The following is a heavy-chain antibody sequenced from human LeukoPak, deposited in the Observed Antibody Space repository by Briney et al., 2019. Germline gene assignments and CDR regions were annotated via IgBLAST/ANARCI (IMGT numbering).Heavy chain of an antibody. V-gene: IGHV1-46*01. CDR1: GYSLTTYY. CDR3: ASVYLYGMDV. J-gene: IGHJ6*02. CDR2: INPSGGGT. D-gene: IGHD2-8*01. Sequence: ASVTVSCTASGYSLTTYYMHWVRQAPGQGLEWMAIINPSGGGTKYAQKFQGRVTMTRDTPTNTVYMELSSLRTEDTAVYYCASVYLYGMDVWGQGTTVTVSS.